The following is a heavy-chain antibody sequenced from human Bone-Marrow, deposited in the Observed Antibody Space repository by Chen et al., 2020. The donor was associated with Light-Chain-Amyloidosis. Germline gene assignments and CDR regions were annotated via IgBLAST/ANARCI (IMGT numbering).Heavy chain of an antibody. J-gene: IGHJ5*02. CDR2: MNDSGSA. D-gene: IGHD6-19*01. CDR1: GGSFSGHY. V-gene: IGHV4-34*01. CDR3: ARGESSSGWSNWFHP. Sequence: QVQLQQWGAGLLKPSATLSLTCGVSGGSFSGHYWCWIRQPPGKGLEWIGEMNDSGSANYNPSLESRVTISVDTAKKQFSVKLGSVTDAVTGVYFCARGESSSGWSNWFHPWGQGTLATVSS.